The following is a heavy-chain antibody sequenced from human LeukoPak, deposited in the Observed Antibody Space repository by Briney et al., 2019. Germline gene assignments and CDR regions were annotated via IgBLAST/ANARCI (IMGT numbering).Heavy chain of an antibody. D-gene: IGHD3-3*01. J-gene: IGHJ3*02. V-gene: IGHV1-24*01. CDR3: AKAGKYDFWSGYDAFDI. CDR2: FDPEDGET. CDR1: GYTLTELS. Sequence: GASVKVSCKVSGYTLTELSMHWVRQAPGKGLEWMGGFDPEDGETIYAQKFQGRVTMTEDTSTDTAYMELSSLRSEDTAVYYCAKAGKYDFWSGYDAFDIWGQGTMVTVSS.